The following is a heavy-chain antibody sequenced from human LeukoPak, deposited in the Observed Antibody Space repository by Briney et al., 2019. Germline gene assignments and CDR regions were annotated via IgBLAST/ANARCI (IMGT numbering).Heavy chain of an antibody. CDR2: IFHSGST. D-gene: IGHD3-3*01. J-gene: IGHJ5*02. CDR1: GDSISSSSYY. Sequence: SETLSLTCTVSGDSISSSSYYWGWIRQPPGKGLEWIGSIFHSGSTYYNPSLKSRVTISVDTSKNQFSLKLTSVTAADTAVYYCARRLEWLSWFDPWGQGTLVTVSS. V-gene: IGHV4-39*01. CDR3: ARRLEWLSWFDP.